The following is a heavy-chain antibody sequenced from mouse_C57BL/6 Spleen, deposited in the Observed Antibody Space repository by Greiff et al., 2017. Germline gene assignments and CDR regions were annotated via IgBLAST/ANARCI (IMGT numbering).Heavy chain of an antibody. D-gene: IGHD2-5*01. J-gene: IGHJ4*01. V-gene: IGHV1-81*01. CDR2: IYPRSGNT. CDR3: ARDSNYLYYYAMDY. CDR1: GYTFASYG. Sequence: QVQLQQSGAELARPGASVKLSCKASGYTFASYGISWVKQRTGQGLEWIGEIYPRSGNTYYNEKFKGKATLTADKSSSTAYMGLRSLTSEDAAVYFCARDSNYLYYYAMDYWGQGTSVTVSS.